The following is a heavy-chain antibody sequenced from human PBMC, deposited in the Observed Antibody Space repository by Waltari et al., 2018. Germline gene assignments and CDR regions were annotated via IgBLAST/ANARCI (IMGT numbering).Heavy chain of an antibody. CDR3: ARGPTSTLRYFDWLSW. Sequence: QVQLVQSGAEVKKPGSSVKVSCKASGGTFSSYAISWVRQAPGQGLEWMGGIIPILGIANYAQKFQGRVTITADESTSTAYMELSSLRSEDTAVYYCARGPTSTLRYFDWLSWWGQGTLVTVSS. CDR2: IIPILGIA. CDR1: GGTFSSYA. D-gene: IGHD3-9*01. V-gene: IGHV1-69*04. J-gene: IGHJ4*02.